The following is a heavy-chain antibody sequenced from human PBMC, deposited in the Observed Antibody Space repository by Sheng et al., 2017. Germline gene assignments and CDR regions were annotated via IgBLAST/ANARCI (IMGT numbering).Heavy chain of an antibody. CDR3: ARGPPGVVLGTNAEYFQH. V-gene: IGHV4-31*03. J-gene: IGHJ1*01. CDR1: GGSISSGGYY. D-gene: IGHD2-15*01. CDR2: IYYSGST. Sequence: QVQLQESGPGLVKPSQTLSLTCTVSGGSISSGGYYWSWIRQHPGKGLEWIGYIYYSGSTYYNPSLKSRVTISVDTSKNQFSLKLSSVTAADTAVYYCARGPPGVVLGTNAEYFQHWGQGTLVTVSS.